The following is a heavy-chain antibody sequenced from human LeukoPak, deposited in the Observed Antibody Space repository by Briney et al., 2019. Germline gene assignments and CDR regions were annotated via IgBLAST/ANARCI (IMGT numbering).Heavy chain of an antibody. Sequence: GGSLRLSCAASGFTFNTYGIHWVRQAPGKGLEWVAFIRYDGSIKYYADSVKGRFTISRDNAKNSLYLQMNSLRAEDTAVYYCAELGITMIGGVWGKGTTVTISS. V-gene: IGHV3-30*02. CDR3: AELGITMIGGV. CDR1: GFTFNTYG. J-gene: IGHJ6*04. D-gene: IGHD3-10*02. CDR2: IRYDGSIK.